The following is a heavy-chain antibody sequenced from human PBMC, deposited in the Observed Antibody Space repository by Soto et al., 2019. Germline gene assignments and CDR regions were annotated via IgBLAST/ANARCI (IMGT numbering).Heavy chain of an antibody. D-gene: IGHD6-19*01. V-gene: IGHV4-61*01. CDR2: IQNGGSS. Sequence: QVQLQESGPGLVKPSETLSLTCTVSGGSVNSGSFHWSWIRQPPGRGLEWIGQIQNGGSSNCNSSPKSRVSISLDTSKNQVALKPNSGSAADTAMYYGAVYVAGAGGDGVWGQGILVTVSS. CDR3: AVYVAGAGGDGV. CDR1: GGSVNSGSFH. J-gene: IGHJ4*02.